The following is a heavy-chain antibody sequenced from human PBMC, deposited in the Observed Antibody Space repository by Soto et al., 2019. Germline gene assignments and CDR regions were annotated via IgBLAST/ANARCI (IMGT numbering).Heavy chain of an antibody. J-gene: IGHJ6*02. D-gene: IGHD4-17*01. CDR1: WGTFVGHG. CDR3: ARDQTTSVYYYYGLDV. V-gene: IGHV3-21*01. Sequence: VESLRLGWGASWGTFVGHGGNWVRQTPGKGLEGVSSISSSISYIYYADSVKGRFTISRDNAKNSLYLQMNSLRAEDTAVYYCARDQTTSVYYYYGLDVWGQGTTVTVSS. CDR2: ISSSISYI.